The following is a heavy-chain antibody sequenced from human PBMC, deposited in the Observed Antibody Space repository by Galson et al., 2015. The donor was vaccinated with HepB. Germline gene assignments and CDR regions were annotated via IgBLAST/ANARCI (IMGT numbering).Heavy chain of an antibody. Sequence: SLRLSCAAAGVTFNRFAMTWVRQTPGKGLEWVSSISGNGGSTHYADSVKGRFTVSRDNSKNTLYLEMNNLRAEDTAVYYCARETSRIVFHAFDIWGQGTTVTVSS. CDR1: GVTFNRFA. V-gene: IGHV3-23*01. CDR2: ISGNGGST. CDR3: ARETSRIVFHAFDI. J-gene: IGHJ3*02. D-gene: IGHD2-21*01.